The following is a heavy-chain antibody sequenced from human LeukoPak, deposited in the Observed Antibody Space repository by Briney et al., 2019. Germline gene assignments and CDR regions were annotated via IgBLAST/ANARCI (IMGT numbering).Heavy chain of an antibody. CDR2: LYSAGST. CDR3: ASGGMGARKYYSDPFHY. D-gene: IGHD3-16*01. Sequence: GGSLRLTCAASGFTVSSNYMSWVRQAPGKGLEWGSILYSAGSTYYADSVRGRFTISRDSSKNTVCLQMNSLRVGDTAVYYCASGGMGARKYYSDPFHYWGQGTLVTVSS. J-gene: IGHJ4*02. CDR1: GFTVSSNY. V-gene: IGHV3-53*01.